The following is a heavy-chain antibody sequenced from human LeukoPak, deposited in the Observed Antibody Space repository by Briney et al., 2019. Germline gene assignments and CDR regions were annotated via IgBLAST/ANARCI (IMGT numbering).Heavy chain of an antibody. D-gene: IGHD2-2*02. CDR2: INHSGST. V-gene: IGHV4-34*01. Sequence: ASETLSLTCAVYGVSFSVYYWSWIRQPPGKGLEWIGEINHSGSTNYNPSLKSRVSISVDTSKNQFSLKLSSVTAADTAVYYCARDTYDAFDIWGQGTMVTVSS. CDR1: GVSFSVYY. J-gene: IGHJ3*02. CDR3: ARDTYDAFDI.